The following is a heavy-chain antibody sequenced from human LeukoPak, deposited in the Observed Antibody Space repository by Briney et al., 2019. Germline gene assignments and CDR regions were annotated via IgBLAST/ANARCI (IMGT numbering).Heavy chain of an antibody. Sequence: PGGSLRLSCAASGFIFSTYAMSWVRQAPGKGLEWVSAVSRSGANTYYADSVKGRFTIPRDNSKNTVHLQMNSLRAEDTAVYHCARVDSRTAQFDYWGQGTLVTVSS. J-gene: IGHJ4*02. D-gene: IGHD6-13*01. CDR1: GFIFSTYA. CDR2: VSRSGANT. CDR3: ARVDSRTAQFDY. V-gene: IGHV3-23*01.